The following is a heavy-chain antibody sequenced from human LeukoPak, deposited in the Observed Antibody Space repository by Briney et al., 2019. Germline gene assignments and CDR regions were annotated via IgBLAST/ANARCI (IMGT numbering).Heavy chain of an antibody. CDR2: IYYSGST. J-gene: IGHJ4*02. CDR3: ARGSDYDFWSGYRTSFDY. V-gene: IGHV4-39*07. Sequence: SETLSLTCTVSGGSISSSSYYWGWIRQPPGKGLEWIGSIYYSGSTNYNPSLKSRVTISVDTSKNQFSLKLSSVTAADTAVYYCARGSDYDFWSGYRTSFDYWGQGTLVTVSS. D-gene: IGHD3-3*01. CDR1: GGSISSSSYY.